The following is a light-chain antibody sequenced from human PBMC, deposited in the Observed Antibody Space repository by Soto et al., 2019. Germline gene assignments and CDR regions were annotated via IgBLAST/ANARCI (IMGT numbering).Light chain of an antibody. CDR1: QSVSSY. CDR2: DAS. V-gene: IGKV3-11*01. J-gene: IGKJ4*01. CDR3: QQRSNWPLT. Sequence: EIVLTQSPATLSLSPGERATLSCRASQSVSSYLAWYQQKPGQAPRLLIHDASNRATGIPARFSGSGSGTDFTLTISILEPEDFAVYYCQQRSNWPLTFGGGTKVEIK.